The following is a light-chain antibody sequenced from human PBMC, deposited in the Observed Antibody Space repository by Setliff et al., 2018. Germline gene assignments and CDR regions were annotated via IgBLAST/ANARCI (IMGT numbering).Light chain of an antibody. V-gene: IGLV2-23*02. Sequence: QSVLSQPASVSGSPGQSITIPCTGTSSDVGKYNLVSWYQQYPGKAPKLMIYDVTKRPSGVSNRFSGSKSDKTASLTISGLQAEDEADYYCCSYASSTTFVVFGGGTKVTVL. CDR2: DVT. J-gene: IGLJ2*01. CDR3: CSYASSTTFVV. CDR1: SSDVGKYNL.